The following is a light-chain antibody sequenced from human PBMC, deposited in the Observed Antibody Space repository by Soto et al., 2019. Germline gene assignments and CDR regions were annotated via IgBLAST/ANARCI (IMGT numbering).Light chain of an antibody. J-gene: IGLJ1*01. CDR1: NIGSKS. CDR3: QVWDSSSDHYV. CDR2: EDS. Sequence: SYVLTQPPSVSVAPGQTARITCGGNNIGSKSVHWYQQKAGQAPVLVVYEDSDRPSGIPERFSGSNSGNTATLTISRVEAGDEADYYCQVWDSSSDHYVFGIGTKLTVL. V-gene: IGLV3-21*02.